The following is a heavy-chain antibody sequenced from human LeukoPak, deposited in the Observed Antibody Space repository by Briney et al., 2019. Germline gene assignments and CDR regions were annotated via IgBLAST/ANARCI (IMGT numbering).Heavy chain of an antibody. D-gene: IGHD2-2*01. J-gene: IGHJ5*02. Sequence: SETLSLTCTVSGGSIGSYYWSWIRQPPGKGLEWIGYIYYSGNTNYNPSLKSRVTISVDTSKNQFSLKLSSVTAADTAVYYCARAGVLVPAANRYNWFDPWGQGTLVSVSS. CDR1: GGSIGSYY. V-gene: IGHV4-59*01. CDR2: IYYSGNT. CDR3: ARAGVLVPAANRYNWFDP.